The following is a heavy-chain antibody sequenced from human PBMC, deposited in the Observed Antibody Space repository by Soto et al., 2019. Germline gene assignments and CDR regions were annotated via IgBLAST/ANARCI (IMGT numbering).Heavy chain of an antibody. D-gene: IGHD5-18*01. CDR1: GGSISSGGYY. V-gene: IGHV4-31*03. CDR2: IYYSGST. J-gene: IGHJ4*02. Sequence: QVQLQESGPGLVKPSQILSLTCTVSGGSISSGGYYWSWIRQHPGKGLEWIGYIYYSGSTYYNPSLKSRVIISVDTSKNQFSLKLSSVTAADTAVYYCASQGYSYGYPLDYWGQGTLVTVSS. CDR3: ASQGYSYGYPLDY.